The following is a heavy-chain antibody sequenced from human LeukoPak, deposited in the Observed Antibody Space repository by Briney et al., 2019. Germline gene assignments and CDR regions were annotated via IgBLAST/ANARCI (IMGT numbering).Heavy chain of an antibody. CDR3: AKGAPGYCSGGSCYTNYYYYGMDV. Sequence: GGSLRLPCAASGFTFSSYAMSWVRQAPGKGLEWVSAISGSGGSTYYADSVKGRFTISRDNSKNTLYLQMNSLRAEDTAVYYCAKGAPGYCSGGSCYTNYYYYGMDVWGQGTTVTVSS. CDR1: GFTFSSYA. V-gene: IGHV3-23*01. CDR2: ISGSGGST. D-gene: IGHD2-15*01. J-gene: IGHJ6*02.